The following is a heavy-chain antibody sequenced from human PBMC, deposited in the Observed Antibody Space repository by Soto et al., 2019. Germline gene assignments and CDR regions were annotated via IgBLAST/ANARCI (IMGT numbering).Heavy chain of an antibody. CDR1: GYTFSIYY. Sequence: GASVKVSCKASGYTFSIYYMHWVRQAPGQGLEWMGIINPSGDTTTYAQKFQGRVSMTRDTSTSTVFMGLSSLRSDDAAMDYCGGGNYCRGGTSYSDPMFGGQGPRVTVSP. D-gene: IGHD1-7*01. CDR2: INPSGDTT. V-gene: IGHV1-46*01. CDR3: GGGNYCRGGTSYSDPMF. J-gene: IGHJ1*01.